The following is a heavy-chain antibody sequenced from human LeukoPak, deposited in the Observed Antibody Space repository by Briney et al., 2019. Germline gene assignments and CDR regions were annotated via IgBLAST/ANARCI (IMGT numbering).Heavy chain of an antibody. CDR1: GGSISSYY. J-gene: IGHJ4*02. CDR2: IYYSGST. Sequence: SETLSLTCTVSGGSISSYYWSWIRQPPGKGLEWIGYIYYSGSTNYNPSLKSRVTISVDTSKNQFSLKLSSVTTADTAVYYCARSSGWYYFDYWGQGTLVTVSS. V-gene: IGHV4-59*01. D-gene: IGHD6-19*01. CDR3: ARSSGWYYFDY.